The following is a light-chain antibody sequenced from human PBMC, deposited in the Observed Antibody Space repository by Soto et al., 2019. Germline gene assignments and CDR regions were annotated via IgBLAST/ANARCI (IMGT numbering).Light chain of an antibody. CDR1: QSVSSN. CDR3: QQYDKWPPST. J-gene: IGKJ1*01. Sequence: EIVMTQSPDTLSVSPGERATLSCRASQSVSSNLVWYQQKPGQAPRLLIYDVSTRATGIPARFSGSGSGTEFTLTISSLQSEHFGTYYCQQYDKWPPSTFGQGTQVEI. V-gene: IGKV3D-15*01. CDR2: DVS.